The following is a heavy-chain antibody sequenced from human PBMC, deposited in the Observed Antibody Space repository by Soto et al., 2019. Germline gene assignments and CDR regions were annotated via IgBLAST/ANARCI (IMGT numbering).Heavy chain of an antibody. J-gene: IGHJ4*02. CDR2: INAGNGNT. D-gene: IGHD5-12*01. CDR3: ARAPGGYSGYGDV. V-gene: IGHV1-3*01. Sequence: QVQLVQSGAEVKKPGASVKVSCKASGYTFTSYAMHWVRQAPGQRLEWMGWINAGNGNTKYSQKFQGRVTITRDTXASTAYMELSSLSAEDPAVYSCARAPGGYSGYGDVWGQGTLVTVSS. CDR1: GYTFTSYA.